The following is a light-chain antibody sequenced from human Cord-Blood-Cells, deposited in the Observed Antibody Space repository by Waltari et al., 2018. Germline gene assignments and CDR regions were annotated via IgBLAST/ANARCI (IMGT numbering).Light chain of an antibody. J-gene: IGLJ3*02. CDR1: SSNIGSNY. V-gene: IGLV1-47*01. CDR2: RNN. Sequence: QSVLTQPPSASGTPGQRVTISCSGSSSNIGSNYVYWYQQLPGTAPKLLIYRNNQRPSGVPDRCSGSKSGTSASLASSGLRSEDDADYYCAAWDDSLSGWVCGGGTKLTVL. CDR3: AAWDDSLSGWV.